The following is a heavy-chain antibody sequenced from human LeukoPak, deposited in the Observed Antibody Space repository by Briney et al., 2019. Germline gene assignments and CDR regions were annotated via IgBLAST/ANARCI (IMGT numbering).Heavy chain of an antibody. V-gene: IGHV3-7*03. CDR1: GFIFSDYW. Sequence: GGSLRLSCAASGFIFSDYWMSWVRQAPGKGLEWVANIKKDGSQKYYMDSVEGRFTISRDNAKNSLYLQMNSLRLEDTAVYYCVREDRSCYYYWGQGTLVTVSS. D-gene: IGHD2-15*01. CDR2: IKKDGSQK. CDR3: VREDRSCYYY. J-gene: IGHJ4*02.